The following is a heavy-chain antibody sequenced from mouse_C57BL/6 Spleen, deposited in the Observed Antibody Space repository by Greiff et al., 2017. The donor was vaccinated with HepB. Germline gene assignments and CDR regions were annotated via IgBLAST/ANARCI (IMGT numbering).Heavy chain of an antibody. CDR1: GYTFTSYG. D-gene: IGHD1-1*01. Sequence: QVQLKQSGAELARPGASVKLSCKASGYTFTSYGISWVKQRTGQGLEWIGEIYPRSGNTYYNEKFKGKATLTADNSSSTAYMELRSLTSEASAVYFWERFITTNYAMDYWGQGTSVTVSS. V-gene: IGHV1-81*01. CDR3: ERFITTNYAMDY. J-gene: IGHJ4*01. CDR2: IYPRSGNT.